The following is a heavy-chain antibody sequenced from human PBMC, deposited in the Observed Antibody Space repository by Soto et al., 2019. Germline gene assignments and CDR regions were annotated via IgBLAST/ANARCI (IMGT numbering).Heavy chain of an antibody. V-gene: IGHV4-4*03. CDR2: IHDSGST. Sequence: QVKLQESGPGLEKPPGTLSLTCAVSGGSISSDRGWTWVRQAPGKGLAWIGEIHDSGSTNYNLSLKSRVTISIDKSKHQFSLEMTSVTAADTAIYYCAGQWAAGYGAFDPWGQGTLVTVSS. J-gene: IGHJ5*02. CDR3: AGQWAAGYGAFDP. D-gene: IGHD3-9*01. CDR1: GGSISSDRG.